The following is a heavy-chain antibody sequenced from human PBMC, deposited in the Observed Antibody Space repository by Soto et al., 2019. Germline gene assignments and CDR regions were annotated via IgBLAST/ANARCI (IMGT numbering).Heavy chain of an antibody. CDR3: ARVGMTTHAFDI. Sequence: SETLSLTCTVSGGSISSYYWSWIRQPPGKGLEWIGYIYYSGSTNYNPTLKSRVTISVDTSKNQFSPKLSSVTAADTAVYYCARVGMTTHAFDIWGQGTMVTVSS. J-gene: IGHJ3*02. CDR2: IYYSGST. CDR1: GGSISSYY. D-gene: IGHD4-17*01. V-gene: IGHV4-59*01.